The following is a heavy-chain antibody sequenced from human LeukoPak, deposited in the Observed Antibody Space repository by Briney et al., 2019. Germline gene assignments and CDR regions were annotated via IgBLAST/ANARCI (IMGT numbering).Heavy chain of an antibody. CDR3: ARAQKYSYDAFDI. J-gene: IGHJ3*02. D-gene: IGHD4-11*01. Sequence: GGSLRLSCAASGFTFSSYSMNWVRQAPGKGLEYVSYISSGSGTIYYADSVKGRFTISRDNAKNSLYLQMNSLSAEDTAVYCCARAQKYSYDAFDIWGQGTMVTVSS. V-gene: IGHV3-48*04. CDR1: GFTFSSYS. CDR2: ISSGSGTI.